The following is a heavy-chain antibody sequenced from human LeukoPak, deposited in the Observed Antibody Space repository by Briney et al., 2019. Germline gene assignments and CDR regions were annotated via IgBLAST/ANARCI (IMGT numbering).Heavy chain of an antibody. Sequence: GGSLRLSCAASGFAFKTYWMHWVRLPPGKGLVWVSGIKTDGSTAAYADSVKGRFTISRDNAKNTLSLQMNSLRAEDTGLYYCARAWDRWGQGTLVTVSS. CDR2: IKTDGSTA. V-gene: IGHV3-74*01. CDR3: ARAWDR. J-gene: IGHJ5*02. CDR1: GFAFKTYW.